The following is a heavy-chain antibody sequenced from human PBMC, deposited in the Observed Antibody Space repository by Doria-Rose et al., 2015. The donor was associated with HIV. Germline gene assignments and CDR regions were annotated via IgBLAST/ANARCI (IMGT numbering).Heavy chain of an antibody. CDR1: GASVSSRGYY. CDR3: ARMGSYRELDY. V-gene: IGHV4-31*03. J-gene: IGHJ4*02. CDR2: TYYTGTS. D-gene: IGHD3-3*01. Sequence: QVQLVQSGPGLVKPSETLSLTCSVSGASVSSRGYYWNWIRQVPGKGLESLGYTYYTGTSDYSPSLKSRLNMAVDTSKKQFSLKLSFVTVADTAVYYCARMGSYRELDYWGQGALVIVSA.